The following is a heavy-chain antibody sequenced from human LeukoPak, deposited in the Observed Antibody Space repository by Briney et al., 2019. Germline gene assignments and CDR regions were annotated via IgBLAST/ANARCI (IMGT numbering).Heavy chain of an antibody. CDR1: GYTFTSYA. V-gene: IGHV1-3*01. CDR3: AADYDSSGPEGDY. J-gene: IGHJ4*02. Sequence: ASVKVSCKASGYTFTSYAMHWVRQAPGQRLEWMGWINAGNGNTKYSQKFQGRVTITRDTSASTAYMELSSLRSEDTAVYYCAADYDSSGPEGDYWGQGTLVTVSS. CDR2: INAGNGNT. D-gene: IGHD3-22*01.